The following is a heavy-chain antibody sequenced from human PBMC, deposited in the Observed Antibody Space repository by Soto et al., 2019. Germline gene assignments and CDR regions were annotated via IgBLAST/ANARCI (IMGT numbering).Heavy chain of an antibody. D-gene: IGHD2-15*01. CDR2: IYSGGST. J-gene: IGHJ6*02. V-gene: IGHV3-53*04. Sequence: PGGSLRLSCAASGFTVSSNYMSWVRQAPGKGLEWVSVIYSGGSTYYADSVKGRFTISRHNSKNTLYLQMNSLRAEDTAVYYCAREALDVVVVAATPIYYYYGMDVWGQGTTVTVSS. CDR1: GFTVSSNY. CDR3: AREALDVVVVAATPIYYYYGMDV.